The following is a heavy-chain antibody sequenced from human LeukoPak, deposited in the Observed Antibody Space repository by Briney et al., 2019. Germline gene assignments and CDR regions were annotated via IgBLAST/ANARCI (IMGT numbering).Heavy chain of an antibody. V-gene: IGHV3-74*01. J-gene: IGHJ4*02. CDR1: GFTFSNYW. Sequence: GGSLRLPCAASGFTFSNYWMHWVRQAPGKGLVWVSRINSDGSSTTYADSVKGRFTISRDNGQNTLYLQMNSLRAEDTAVYYCAREGRGYSYAFEYWGQGTLVTVSS. CDR3: AREGRGYSYAFEY. D-gene: IGHD5-18*01. CDR2: INSDGSST.